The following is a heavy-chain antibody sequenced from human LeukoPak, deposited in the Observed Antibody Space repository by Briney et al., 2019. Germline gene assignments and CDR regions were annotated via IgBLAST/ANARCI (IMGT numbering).Heavy chain of an antibody. V-gene: IGHV3-7*03. CDR3: ARDTEDGFFDY. Sequence: GGSLRLSCAASGFTFSSYWMSWVRQAPGKGLEWVANIKQDGSEKYYVDSVKGRFTISRDNAKNSLYLLMNSLRAEDTAVYYCARDTEDGFFDYWGQGTLVTVSS. CDR1: GFTFSSYW. CDR2: IKQDGSEK. J-gene: IGHJ4*02. D-gene: IGHD5-24*01.